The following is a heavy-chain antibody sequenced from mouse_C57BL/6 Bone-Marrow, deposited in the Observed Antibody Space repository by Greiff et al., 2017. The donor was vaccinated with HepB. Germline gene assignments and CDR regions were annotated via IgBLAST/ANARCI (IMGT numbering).Heavy chain of an antibody. Sequence: EVQLMESEGGLVQPGSSMKLSCTASGFTFSDYYMAWVRQVPEKGLEWVANINYDGSSTYYLDSLKSRFIISRDNAKNILYLQMSSLKSEDTATYYCAREGTTVSYWYFDVWGTGTTVIVSS. CDR2: INYDGSST. V-gene: IGHV5-16*01. CDR3: AREGTTVSYWYFDV. D-gene: IGHD1-1*01. CDR1: GFTFSDYY. J-gene: IGHJ1*03.